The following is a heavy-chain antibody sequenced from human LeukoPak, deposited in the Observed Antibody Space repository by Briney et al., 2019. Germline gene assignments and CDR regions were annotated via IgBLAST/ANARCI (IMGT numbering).Heavy chain of an antibody. D-gene: IGHD3-9*01. CDR3: ARVTGYMVEDFFDY. V-gene: IGHV4-59*01. CDR2: IYYSGST. J-gene: IGHJ4*02. CDR1: GGSISSYY. Sequence: PSGTLSLTCTVSGGSISSYYWSWIRQPPGRGREWIGYIYYSGSTNYKSSLKSRVTISVDTSKNQFSLKLSSVTAADTAVYYCARVTGYMVEDFFDYWGQGTLVTVSS.